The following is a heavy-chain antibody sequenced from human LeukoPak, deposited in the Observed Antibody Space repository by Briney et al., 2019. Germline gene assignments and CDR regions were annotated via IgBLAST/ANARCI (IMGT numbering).Heavy chain of an antibody. V-gene: IGHV3-15*01. J-gene: IGHJ5*02. CDR1: GFTFSNAW. Sequence: TAGGSLRLSCAASGFTFSNAWMSWVRQAPGKGLEWVGRIKSKTDGGTTDYAAPVKGRFTISRDDSKNTLYLQMNSLKTEDTAVYYCTTDSRVYRTPNWFDPWGQGTLVTVSS. CDR2: IKSKTDGGTT. CDR3: TTDSRVYRTPNWFDP.